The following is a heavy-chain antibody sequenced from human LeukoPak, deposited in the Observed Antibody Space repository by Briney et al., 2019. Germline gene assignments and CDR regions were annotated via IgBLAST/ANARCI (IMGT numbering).Heavy chain of an antibody. CDR2: IHYSGST. D-gene: IGHD5-24*01. CDR3: ARHRRDGYNPYYFDY. J-gene: IGHJ4*02. CDR1: GGSITSYY. V-gene: IGHV4-59*08. Sequence: PSETLSLTCTVSGGSITSYYWSWIRQPPGKGLEWIGYIHYSGSTNYNPSLKSRVTISVDTSKNQLSLKRSSVTAADTAVYSCARHRRDGYNPYYFDYWGQGTLVTVSS.